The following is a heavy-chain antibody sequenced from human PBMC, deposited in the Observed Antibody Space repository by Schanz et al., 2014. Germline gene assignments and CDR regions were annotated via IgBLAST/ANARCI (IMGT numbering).Heavy chain of an antibody. CDR1: GGTFSSFG. CDR3: ARGYGDSPTDF. CDR2: IIPSLGLA. V-gene: IGHV1-69*04. J-gene: IGHJ4*02. Sequence: QVQLVQSGAEVKKPGSPVKVSCKSSGGTFSSFGINWVRQAPGQGLEWMGRIIPSLGLAKYEQKFQDKVTITADRSTSTAYMELSSLRSEDTAVYYCARGYGDSPTDFWGQGTLVTVSS. D-gene: IGHD4-17*01.